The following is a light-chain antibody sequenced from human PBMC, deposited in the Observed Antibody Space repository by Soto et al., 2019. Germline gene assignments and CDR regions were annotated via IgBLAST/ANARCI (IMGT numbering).Light chain of an antibody. V-gene: IGLV2-14*02. CDR3: RSYTSSNTVV. CDR2: EGS. CDR1: SSDVGSYNL. J-gene: IGLJ2*01. Sequence: QSALTQPASVSGSPGQSITISCTGTSSDVGSYNLVSWYQQHPGKAPKLMIYEGSKRPSGVSNRFSGSKSGNTASLTISGLQAEDEADYYCRSYTSSNTVVFGGGTKVTVL.